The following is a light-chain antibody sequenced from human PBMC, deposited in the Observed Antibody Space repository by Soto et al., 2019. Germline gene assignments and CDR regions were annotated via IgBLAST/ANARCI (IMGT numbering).Light chain of an antibody. CDR3: SSYTSSSTQV. CDR2: EVS. CDR1: SSDVGGYNY. J-gene: IGLJ1*01. Sequence: QSVLTQPASVSGSPGQSITISCTGTSSDVGGYNYVSWYQQHPGKAPKLQIFEVSNRPSGVSNRFSGSKSGNTASLTISGLQAEDEADYYCSSYTSSSTQVFGTGTKVTVL. V-gene: IGLV2-14*01.